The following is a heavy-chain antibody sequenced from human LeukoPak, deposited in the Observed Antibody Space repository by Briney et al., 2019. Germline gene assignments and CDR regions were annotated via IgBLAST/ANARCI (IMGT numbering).Heavy chain of an antibody. D-gene: IGHD3-9*01. CDR1: GDSISSSPYY. CDR2: IYYSGST. V-gene: IGHV4-39*06. Sequence: SETLSLTCTVSGDSISSSPYYWGWIRQPPGRGLEWIGLIYYSGSTYYNPSLKSRVTISVDTSKNQFALKLSSVTAADTAVYYCARDNRYFDPGVYYYNGMDVWGQGTTVTVS. CDR3: ARDNRYFDPGVYYYNGMDV. J-gene: IGHJ6*02.